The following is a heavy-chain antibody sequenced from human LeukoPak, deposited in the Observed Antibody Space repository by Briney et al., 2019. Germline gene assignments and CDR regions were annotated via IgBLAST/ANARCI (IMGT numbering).Heavy chain of an antibody. V-gene: IGHV3-23*01. Sequence: PGGSLRLSCAASGFTFSNYAMSWVRQAPGKGLEWVSSISGSGGSTYYADSVKGRFTISRDNSKNTLYLQMNSLRAEDTAVYYCAKARYTSSHYLRENWGQGTLVTVSS. J-gene: IGHJ4*02. D-gene: IGHD6-19*01. CDR3: AKARYTSSHYLREN. CDR1: GFTFSNYA. CDR2: ISGSGGST.